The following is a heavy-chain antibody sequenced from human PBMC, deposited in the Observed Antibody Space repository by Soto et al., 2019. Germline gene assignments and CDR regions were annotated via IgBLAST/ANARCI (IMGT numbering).Heavy chain of an antibody. Sequence: QVQLVESGGGVVQPGRSLRLSCAASGSTFSSYGMHWVRQAPGKGLEWVALIWYDGSNKDYADSVKGRFTISRDNVKNKLFLQMNSLRAEDTAVYYCARWEGMGRGFDCWGQGTLVTVSS. CDR2: IWYDGSNK. CDR3: ARWEGMGRGFDC. D-gene: IGHD1-26*01. CDR1: GSTFSSYG. V-gene: IGHV3-33*01. J-gene: IGHJ4*02.